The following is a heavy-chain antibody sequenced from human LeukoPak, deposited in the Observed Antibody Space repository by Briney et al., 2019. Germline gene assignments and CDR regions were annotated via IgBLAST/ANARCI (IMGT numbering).Heavy chain of an antibody. Sequence: PSETLSLTCAVYGGSFSGYYWSWIRQPPGKALEWIGEINHSGSTNYNPSLKSRVTISVDTSKNQFSLKLSSVTAADTAVYYCARVDSSGWSYWYFDLWGRGTLVTVSS. J-gene: IGHJ2*01. V-gene: IGHV4-34*01. D-gene: IGHD6-19*01. CDR1: GGSFSGYY. CDR3: ARVDSSGWSYWYFDL. CDR2: INHSGST.